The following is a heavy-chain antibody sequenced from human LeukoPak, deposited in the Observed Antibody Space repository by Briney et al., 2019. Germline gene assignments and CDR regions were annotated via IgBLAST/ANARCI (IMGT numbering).Heavy chain of an antibody. D-gene: IGHD1-1*01. Sequence: AGGSLRLSCAASGFTFSNYVMNWVRQAPGKGLEWVSAISGSGGSTYYADSVKGRFTISRDNSKNTLYLQMNSLRAEDTAVYYCAKDVGDTGDYWGQGTLVTVSS. V-gene: IGHV3-23*01. CDR1: GFTFSNYV. CDR3: AKDVGDTGDY. J-gene: IGHJ4*02. CDR2: ISGSGGST.